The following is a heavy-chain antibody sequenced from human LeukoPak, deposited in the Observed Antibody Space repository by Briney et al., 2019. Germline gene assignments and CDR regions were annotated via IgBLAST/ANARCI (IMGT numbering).Heavy chain of an antibody. CDR2: IYYSGTT. D-gene: IGHD5-12*01. CDR1: GGSVSGYY. J-gene: IGHJ4*02. CDR3: ARRNSGYDWVSMWDCFDF. Sequence: SETLSLTCTVSGGSVSGYYWSWIRQSPGKGLEWIGYIYYSGTTSYNPSLESRVTISVDTSKNQFSLKLTSVTAADTAVYYCARRNSGYDWVSMWDCFDFWGRGTLVTVSS. V-gene: IGHV4-59*08.